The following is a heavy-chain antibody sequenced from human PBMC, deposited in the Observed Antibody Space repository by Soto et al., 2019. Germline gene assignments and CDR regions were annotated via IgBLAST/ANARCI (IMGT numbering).Heavy chain of an antibody. Sequence: QVQLVQSGTEVKKPGSSVKVSCKASGGTFRNYPINWVRQAPGQGLEWMGSIFPLTDIPDYAQNFQARLTISADKSTSTAYMELSSLTSDDTAMYLCERGPLVVLNYFESWGQGTLVTVSS. CDR1: GGTFRNYP. J-gene: IGHJ4*02. V-gene: IGHV1-69*02. CDR3: ERGPLVVLNYFES. CDR2: IFPLTDIP.